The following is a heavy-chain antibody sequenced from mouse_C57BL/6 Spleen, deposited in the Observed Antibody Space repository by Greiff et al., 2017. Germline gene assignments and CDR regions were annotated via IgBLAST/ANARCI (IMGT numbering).Heavy chain of an antibody. Sequence: QVQLKQPGTELVKPGASVKLSCKASGYTFTSYWMHWVKQRPGQGLEWIGNINPSNGGTNYNEKFKSKATLTVDKSSSTAYMQLSSLTSEDSAIYYCARMKENGYDGSDYWGQGTTLTVSS. CDR3: ARMKENGYDGSDY. CDR2: INPSNGGT. D-gene: IGHD2-2*01. V-gene: IGHV1-53*01. CDR1: GYTFTSYW. J-gene: IGHJ2*01.